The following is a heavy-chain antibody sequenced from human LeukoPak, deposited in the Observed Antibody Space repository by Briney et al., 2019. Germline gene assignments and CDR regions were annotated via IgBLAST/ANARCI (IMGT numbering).Heavy chain of an antibody. V-gene: IGHV1-69*06. D-gene: IGHD3-16*01. Sequence: GASVKVSCKASGGTFNNYAISWVQQAPGQGLEWMGGIIPISDTANDAQKFKGRVTITADKSTSTVYMELSRLRSDDTAVFYCARAKVNDYVWGSYEYWGQGTLVTVSS. CDR2: IIPISDTA. CDR1: GGTFNNYA. J-gene: IGHJ4*02. CDR3: ARAKVNDYVWGSYEY.